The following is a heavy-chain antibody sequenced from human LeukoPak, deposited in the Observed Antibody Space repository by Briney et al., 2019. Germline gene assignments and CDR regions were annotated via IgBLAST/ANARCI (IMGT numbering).Heavy chain of an antibody. CDR1: GFTFSTYA. V-gene: IGHV3-30-3*01. CDR2: ISNDGTNK. J-gene: IGHJ3*01. CDR3: SRATPSYSSHWGGAFDF. D-gene: IGHD6-19*01. Sequence: GGSLRLSCAASGFTFSTYAMHWVRQAPGKGLEWVVVISNDGTNKYYADSVKGRFTISRDNSKNTLFLQMNSLRVEDTAVYYCSRATPSYSSHWGGAFDFWGQGTVVTVSS.